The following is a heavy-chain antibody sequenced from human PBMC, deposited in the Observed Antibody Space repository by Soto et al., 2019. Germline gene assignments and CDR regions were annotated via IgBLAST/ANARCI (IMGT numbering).Heavy chain of an antibody. V-gene: IGHV3-30-3*01. CDR2: IPSEGSHK. CDR1: ASTLGMQA. Sequence: SMRLSWPVYASTLGMQAMGWVRQPPSEGLGWVAVIPSEGSHKSYTDSMKGRLTLSRNNPKNTLYLQMNSQRAKGTAVYYHASHRNRYTGEYGIDIRGQGTTVTVS. J-gene: IGHJ6*02. D-gene: IGHD3-10*01. CDR3: ASHRNRYTGEYGIDI.